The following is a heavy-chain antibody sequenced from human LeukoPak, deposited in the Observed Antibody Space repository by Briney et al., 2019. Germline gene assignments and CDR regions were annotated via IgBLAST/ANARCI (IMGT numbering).Heavy chain of an antibody. D-gene: IGHD4-17*01. J-gene: IGHJ6*03. CDR2: IRYDGSNK. CDR3: AKDKSDYGDYSYMDA. V-gene: IGHV3-30*02. Sequence: GGSLRLSCAAPGFTFSSYGMHWVRQAPGKGLDWVAFIRYDGSNKYCADSVKGRFTVSRDNSKNTLYLQMNSLRAEDTAVYYCAKDKSDYGDYSYMDAWGKGTTVTVSS. CDR1: GFTFSSYG.